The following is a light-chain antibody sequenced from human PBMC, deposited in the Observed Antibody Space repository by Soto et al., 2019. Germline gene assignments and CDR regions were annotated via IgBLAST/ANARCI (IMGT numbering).Light chain of an antibody. CDR2: EDI. J-gene: IGLJ1*01. CDR3: YKDEGGTTYL. V-gene: IGLV2-23*01. CDR1: SSDVGSYSL. Sequence: QSALTQPASVSGSPGQSITTSCTGTSSDVGSYSLLSWYQHHPGKAPKLIIYEDIKGPSGVSNRFSGSKSGNTASLRISGPQAGDEADYSCYKDEGGTTYLCGPGTKVP.